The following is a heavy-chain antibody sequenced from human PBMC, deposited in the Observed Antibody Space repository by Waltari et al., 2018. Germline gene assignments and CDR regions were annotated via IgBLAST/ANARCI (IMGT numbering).Heavy chain of an antibody. D-gene: IGHD3-10*01. CDR1: DITFSNYD. CDR2: TDSGGDT. J-gene: IGHJ3*02. CDR3: TRWNPYYVAFDM. V-gene: IGHV3-13*01. Sequence: EVQLAESGGDLVQPGGSLRLPCASSDITFSNYDIHWVRRRPGRGLVWVSVTDSGGDTYYVASVKGRFTVSRENAKKSLYLQMNSLRAEDTAVYYCTRWNPYYVAFDMWGQGTMVTVSS.